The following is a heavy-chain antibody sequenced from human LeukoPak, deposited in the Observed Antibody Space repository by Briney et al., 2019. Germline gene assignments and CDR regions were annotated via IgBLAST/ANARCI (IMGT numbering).Heavy chain of an antibody. CDR3: ARPGRGSSGYDDDAFDI. V-gene: IGHV4-34*01. CDR1: GGSFSGYY. J-gene: IGHJ3*02. CDR2: INHSGST. D-gene: IGHD3-22*01. Sequence: PSETLSLTCAVYGGSFSGYYWSWIRQPPGKGLEWIGEINHSGSTNYNPSLKSRVTISVDTSKNQFSLKLSSVTAADTAVYYCARPGRGSSGYDDDAFDIWGQGTMVTVSS.